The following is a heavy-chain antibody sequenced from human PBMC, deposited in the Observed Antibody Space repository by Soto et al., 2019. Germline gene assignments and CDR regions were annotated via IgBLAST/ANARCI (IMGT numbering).Heavy chain of an antibody. Sequence: GASVKVSCKASGYTFTGYYMHWVRQAPGQGLEWMGWINPNSGGTNYAQKFQGWVTMTRDTSISTAYMELSRLRSDDTAVYYCARGRCSGGSCYSLYYYYHGMDVWGQGTTVTVSS. CDR3: ARGRCSGGSCYSLYYYYHGMDV. D-gene: IGHD2-15*01. CDR1: GYTFTGYY. V-gene: IGHV1-2*04. CDR2: INPNSGGT. J-gene: IGHJ6*02.